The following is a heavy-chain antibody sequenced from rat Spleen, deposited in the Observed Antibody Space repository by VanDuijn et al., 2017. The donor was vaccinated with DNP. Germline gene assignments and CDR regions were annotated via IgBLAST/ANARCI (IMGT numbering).Heavy chain of an antibody. CDR3: ASSAGTTVDYFDF. CDR2: ITSRGGST. CDR1: GFTFNNYW. Sequence: EVQLVESGGDLVQPGRSLKLSCVASGFTFNNYWMTWFRQVPGKGLEWVASITSRGGSTYFPDSVKGRFTISRDNAQNILYLQMNSLRSEDTATYYCASSAGTTVDYFDFWGQGVMVTVSS. V-gene: IGHV5-31*01. J-gene: IGHJ2*01. D-gene: IGHD1-1*01.